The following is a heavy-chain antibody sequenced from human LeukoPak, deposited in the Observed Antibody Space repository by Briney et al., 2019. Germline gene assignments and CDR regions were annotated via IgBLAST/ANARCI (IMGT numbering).Heavy chain of an antibody. Sequence: PGGSLRLSCAASGFTFSSYWMSWVRQTPGKGLEWVANIKQDGSEKYYVDSVKGRFTISRDNAKNSLYLQMNSLRAEDTAVYYCARERSSGWEMRGYFDYWGQGTLVTVSS. CDR1: GFTFSSYW. J-gene: IGHJ4*02. CDR3: ARERSSGWEMRGYFDY. V-gene: IGHV3-7*01. D-gene: IGHD6-19*01. CDR2: IKQDGSEK.